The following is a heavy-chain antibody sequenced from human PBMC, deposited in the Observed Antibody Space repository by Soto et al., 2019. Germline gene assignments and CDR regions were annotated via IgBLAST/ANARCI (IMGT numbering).Heavy chain of an antibody. J-gene: IGHJ4*02. CDR2: ISYDGSNK. Sequence: GGSLRLSCAASGFTFSSYAMHWVRQAPGKGLEWVAVISYDGSNKYYADSVKGRFTISRDNSKNTLYLQMNSLRAEDTAVYYCAREEYYDSSGGYWGQGTLVTVSS. D-gene: IGHD3-22*01. CDR1: GFTFSSYA. V-gene: IGHV3-30-3*01. CDR3: AREEYYDSSGGY.